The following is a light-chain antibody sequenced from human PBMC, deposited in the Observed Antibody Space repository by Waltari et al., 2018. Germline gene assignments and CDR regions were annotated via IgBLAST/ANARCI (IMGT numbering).Light chain of an antibody. CDR3: AAWDDSLSGWV. J-gene: IGLJ3*02. Sequence: QSVLSQPHSASGTPGQRVTISCSGSSSNIGGNYVYWYQQLPGTAPKLLIYKNNQRPSGVPDRFSGSKSGSSVSLAISGLRSEDEADYYCAAWDDSLSGWVFGGGTKLTVL. CDR1: SSNIGGNY. CDR2: KNN. V-gene: IGLV1-47*01.